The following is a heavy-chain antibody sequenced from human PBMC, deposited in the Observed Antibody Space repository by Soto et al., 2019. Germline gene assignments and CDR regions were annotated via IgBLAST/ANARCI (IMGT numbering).Heavy chain of an antibody. CDR1: GYTFTSYA. Sequence: GASVKVSCKASGYTFTSYAMHWARQAPGQRLEWMGWINAGNGNTKYSQKFQGRVTITRDTSASTAYMELSSLRSEDTAVYYCARDAYYDFWSGYLVYWGQGTLVTVS. CDR3: ARDAYYDFWSGYLVY. CDR2: INAGNGNT. V-gene: IGHV1-3*01. J-gene: IGHJ4*02. D-gene: IGHD3-3*01.